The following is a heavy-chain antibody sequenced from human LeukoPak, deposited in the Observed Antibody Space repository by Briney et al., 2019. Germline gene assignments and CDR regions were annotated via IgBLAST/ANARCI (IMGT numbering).Heavy chain of an antibody. V-gene: IGHV1-2*02. CDR3: AGQKDPRPIDY. J-gene: IGHJ4*02. CDR2: INPSSGGT. CDR1: GYTFIAYY. Sequence: GASVKVSCRASGYTFIAYYMHWVRQAPGQGLGWMGWINPSSGGTNYAQKFQGRVTMTRDTSISTAYMELSELRSDDTAVYYCAGQKDPRPIDYWGQGTLITVSS.